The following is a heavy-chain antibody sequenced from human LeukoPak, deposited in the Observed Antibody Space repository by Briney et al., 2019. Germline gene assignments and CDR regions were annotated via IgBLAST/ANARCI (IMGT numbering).Heavy chain of an antibody. CDR2: IYYSGST. Sequence: PSETLSLTCTVSGGSISSYYWSWIRQPPGKGLEWIGYIYYSGSTNYNPSLKSRVTISVDTSKNQFSLKLSSVTAADTAMYYCARGYCSGGSCYPIDYWGQGTLVTVSS. D-gene: IGHD2-15*01. CDR3: ARGYCSGGSCYPIDY. CDR1: GGSISSYY. J-gene: IGHJ4*02. V-gene: IGHV4-59*08.